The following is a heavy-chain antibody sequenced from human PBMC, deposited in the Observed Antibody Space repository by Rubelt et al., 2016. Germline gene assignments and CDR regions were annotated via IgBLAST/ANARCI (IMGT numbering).Heavy chain of an antibody. V-gene: IGHV3-66*01. J-gene: IGHJ4*02. CDR3: ARDLWLAL. D-gene: IGHD6-19*01. CDR1: GFTVSSNY. CDR2: IYSGGST. Sequence: EVQLVESGGGLVQPGGSLRLSCAASGFTVSSNYMSWVRQAPGKGLEWVSVIYSGGSTYYADSVKGRFTISRDNSKNTLYLQSDSLRAEDTAVYYCARDLWLALWGQGTLVTVSS.